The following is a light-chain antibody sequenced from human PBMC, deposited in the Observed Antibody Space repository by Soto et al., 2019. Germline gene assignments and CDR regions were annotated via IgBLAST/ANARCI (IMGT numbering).Light chain of an antibody. Sequence: IQMTQSPSSLSASVGDRVTITCQANEDIAIYLNCYQHKPGNAPKLLIYDASNLKTGVPSRFSGSGSGTDFSFTISSLQPEDYATYYCQQDYDLVTFGGGTKVE. J-gene: IGKJ4*01. CDR2: DAS. V-gene: IGKV1-33*01. CDR3: QQDYDLVT. CDR1: EDIAIY.